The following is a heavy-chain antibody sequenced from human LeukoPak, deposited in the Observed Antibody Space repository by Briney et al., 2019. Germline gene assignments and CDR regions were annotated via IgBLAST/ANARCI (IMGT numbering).Heavy chain of an antibody. D-gene: IGHD3-10*01. V-gene: IGHV1-46*01. J-gene: IGHJ3*02. CDR3: ARVGLVWFGNPDAFDI. Sequence: GASVKVSCKASGYTFTNYYIHWVRQAPGQGLEWMGIINPSGDSTSYAQKFQGRVTMTRDTSTSTVYMELSSLRSEDTAVYYCARVGLVWFGNPDAFDIWGQGTMVTVSS. CDR2: INPSGDST. CDR1: GYTFTNYY.